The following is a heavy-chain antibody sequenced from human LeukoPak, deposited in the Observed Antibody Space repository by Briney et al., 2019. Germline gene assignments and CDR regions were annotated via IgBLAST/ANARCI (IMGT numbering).Heavy chain of an antibody. D-gene: IGHD6-13*01. CDR1: GYSFTSYW. Sequence: GESLKISCKVSGYSFTSYWIGWVRQMPGKGLEWMGIIYPGDSDTRYSPSFQGQVSISADESISTAYLQWSGLKASDTATYYCARGRGSSSWYEFDYWGQGTLVTVSS. CDR2: IYPGDSDT. J-gene: IGHJ4*02. CDR3: ARGRGSSSWYEFDY. V-gene: IGHV5-51*01.